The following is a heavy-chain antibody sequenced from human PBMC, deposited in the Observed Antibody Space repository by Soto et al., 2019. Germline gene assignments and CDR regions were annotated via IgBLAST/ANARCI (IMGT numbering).Heavy chain of an antibody. J-gene: IGHJ6*02. CDR2: IIPIFGTA. CDR3: VSYYDFWSGYSRDPYYYYGMDV. D-gene: IGHD3-3*01. Sequence: RQSPGQGKKWMGGIIPIFGTANYAQKFQGRVTITADKSTSTAYMELSSLRSEDTAVYYCVSYYDFWSGYSRDPYYYYGMDVWGQGTTVTVSS. V-gene: IGHV1-69*06.